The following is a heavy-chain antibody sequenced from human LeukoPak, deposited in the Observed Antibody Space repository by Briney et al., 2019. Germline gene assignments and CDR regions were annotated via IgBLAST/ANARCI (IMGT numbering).Heavy chain of an antibody. J-gene: IGHJ4*02. CDR1: GFTFRNYA. D-gene: IGHD3-10*01. Sequence: PGGSLRLSCAASGFTFRNYAMSWVRQAAGKGLGCVSGISGSGGSTYYADSVTGRFNISRDNSENTLYLQMNSLRAEDTAVYYCAKDFYGSGSYYNYFEYWGQGTLVTVSS. CDR2: ISGSGGST. CDR3: AKDFYGSGSYYNYFEY. V-gene: IGHV3-23*01.